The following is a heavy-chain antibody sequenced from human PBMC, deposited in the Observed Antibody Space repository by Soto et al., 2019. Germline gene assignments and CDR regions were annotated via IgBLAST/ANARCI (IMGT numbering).Heavy chain of an antibody. D-gene: IGHD6-13*01. CDR2: IIPIFGTA. CDR3: ARGRQPLSWFDP. Sequence: QVQLVQSGAEVKKPGSSVKVSCKASGGTFSSYAISWVRQAPGQGLEWMGGIIPIFGTANYAQKFQGRVTITAVESTTTAYMALSSLRSEDTAVYYCARGRQPLSWFDPWGQGTLVTVSS. V-gene: IGHV1-69*12. CDR1: GGTFSSYA. J-gene: IGHJ5*02.